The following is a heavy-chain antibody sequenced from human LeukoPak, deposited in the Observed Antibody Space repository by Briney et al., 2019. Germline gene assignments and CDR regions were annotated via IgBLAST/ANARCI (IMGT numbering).Heavy chain of an antibody. CDR3: ARGDSSGYYYRGDAFDI. CDR1: GGSISSGGYY. V-gene: IGHV4-31*03. D-gene: IGHD3-22*01. J-gene: IGHJ3*02. Sequence: SETLSLTCTVSGGSISSGGYYWSWIRQHPGKGLEWIGYIYYSGSTYYNPSLKSRVTISVDRSKNQFSLKLSSVTAADTAVYYCARGDSSGYYYRGDAFDIWGQGTMVTVSS. CDR2: IYYSGST.